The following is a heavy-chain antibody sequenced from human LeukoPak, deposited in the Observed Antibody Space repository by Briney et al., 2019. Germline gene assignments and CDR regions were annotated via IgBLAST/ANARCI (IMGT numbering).Heavy chain of an antibody. D-gene: IGHD3-22*01. Sequence: ASVKVSCKASGYTFTRYGISWVRQAPGQGPEWMGWISAFNGNTNYAQKLQGRVTMTTDTSTSTAYMELRSLRSDDTAVYYCARDKPFYYDSSGYYTTQTFDMWGRGTVVTVSS. CDR2: ISAFNGNT. V-gene: IGHV1-18*04. CDR3: ARDKPFYYDSSGYYTTQTFDM. J-gene: IGHJ3*02. CDR1: GYTFTRYG.